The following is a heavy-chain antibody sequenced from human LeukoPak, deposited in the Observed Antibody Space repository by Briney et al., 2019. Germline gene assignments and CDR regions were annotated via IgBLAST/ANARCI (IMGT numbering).Heavy chain of an antibody. CDR2: IYSGGST. D-gene: IGHD6-13*01. V-gene: IGHV3-53*01. Sequence: GGSLRLSCAASGFTVSSNYMSWVRQAPGKGLEWVSVIYSGGSTYYADSVKGRCTISRDNSKNTLYLQMNSLRAEDTAVYYCARGGSSSWYLDYWGQGTLVTVSS. J-gene: IGHJ4*02. CDR3: ARGGSSSWYLDY. CDR1: GFTVSSNY.